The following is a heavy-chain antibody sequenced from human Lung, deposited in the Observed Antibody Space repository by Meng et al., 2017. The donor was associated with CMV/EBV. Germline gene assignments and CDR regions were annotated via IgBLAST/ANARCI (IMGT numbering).Heavy chain of an antibody. J-gene: IGHJ4*02. V-gene: IGHV3-64*02. D-gene: IGHD4-17*01. CDR2: ISNNGGST. CDR3: ARDHYGDYEEMHFDY. CDR1: GFTFSNYA. Sequence: GESXKISCAASGFTFSNYAMHWVRQAPGKGLEYVSAISNNGGSTYYADSVKGRFTISRDNSKNTLYLQMGSLRAEDMAVYYCARDHYGDYEEMHFDYWGQGXLVTVSS.